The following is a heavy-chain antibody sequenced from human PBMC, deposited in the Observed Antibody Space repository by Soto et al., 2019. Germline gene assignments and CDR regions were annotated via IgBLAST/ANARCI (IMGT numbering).Heavy chain of an antibody. Sequence: EVQLVESGGGLVQPGGSLRLSCAASGFTFSSYWMSWVRQAPVKGLEWVGNIKQDGSEKNYVDFMEGRFTISRDNAENSLYLQMNSLRXEXTXVXXXAXXXXXXXXWDVWGQGTTVVVSS. V-gene: IGHV3-7*01. CDR2: IKQDGSEK. CDR3: AXXXXXXXXWDV. J-gene: IGHJ6*02. CDR1: GFTFSSYW.